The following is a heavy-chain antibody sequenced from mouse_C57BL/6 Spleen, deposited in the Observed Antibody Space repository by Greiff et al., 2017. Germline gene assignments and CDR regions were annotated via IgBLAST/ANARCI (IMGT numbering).Heavy chain of an antibody. CDR1: GYTFTSYW. J-gene: IGHJ2*01. V-gene: IGHV1-50*01. Sequence: QVQLQQSGAELVKPGASVKLSCKASGYTFTSYWMQWVKQRPGQGLEWIGEIDPSDSYTNYNQKFKGKATLTVDTSSSTAYMQLSSLTSEDSAVYYCARTGEGSDYWGQGTTLTVSS. CDR3: ARTGEGSDY. CDR2: IDPSDSYT.